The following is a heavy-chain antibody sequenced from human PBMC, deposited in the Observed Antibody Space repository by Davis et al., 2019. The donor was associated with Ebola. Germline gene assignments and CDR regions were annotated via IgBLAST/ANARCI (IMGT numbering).Heavy chain of an antibody. J-gene: IGHJ4*02. V-gene: IGHV1-8*02. Sequence: AASVKVSCKASGGTFSSYTISWVRQAPGQGLEWMGWISAYNGNTNYAQKLQGRVTMTRNTSISTAYMELSSLRSEDTAVYYCARGRRIAVAGTDYWGQGTLVTVSS. CDR1: GGTFSSYT. D-gene: IGHD6-19*01. CDR3: ARGRRIAVAGTDY. CDR2: ISAYNGNT.